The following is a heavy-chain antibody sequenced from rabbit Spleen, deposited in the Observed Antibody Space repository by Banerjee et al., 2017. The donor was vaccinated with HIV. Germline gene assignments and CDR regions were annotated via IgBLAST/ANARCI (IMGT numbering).Heavy chain of an antibody. Sequence: QEQLEESGGGLVKPEGSLTLTCKASGIDFSSIYWICWVRQAPGKGLEWIGCIYTGSSAGTYYASWAKGRFTISKTSSTTVTLQLNSLTAADTATYFCARFSSGWGHFNLWGQGTLVTVS. CDR2: IYTGSSAGT. J-gene: IGHJ4*01. V-gene: IGHV1S45*01. D-gene: IGHD4-1*01. CDR3: ARFSSGWGHFNL. CDR1: GIDFSSIYW.